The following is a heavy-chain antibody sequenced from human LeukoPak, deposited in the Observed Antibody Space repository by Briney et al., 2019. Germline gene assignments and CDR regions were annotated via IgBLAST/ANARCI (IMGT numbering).Heavy chain of an antibody. D-gene: IGHD1-26*01. V-gene: IGHV3-30*02. J-gene: IGHJ4*02. Sequence: GGSLRLSCAASGFTFSTYGMHWVRQAPGKGLEWVAFIQYDGTNKYNADFVQGRFTISRDNSKNTLYLQMNSLRAEDTAVYYCATPAPRYSGERDYWGQGTLVTVSS. CDR1: GFTFSTYG. CDR2: IQYDGTNK. CDR3: ATPAPRYSGERDY.